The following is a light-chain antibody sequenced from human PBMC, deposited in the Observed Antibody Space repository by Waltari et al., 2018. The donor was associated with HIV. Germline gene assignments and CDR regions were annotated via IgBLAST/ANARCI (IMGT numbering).Light chain of an antibody. V-gene: IGLV2-11*01. CDR1: RRDIGGYNT. CDR3: CSYAGSSWV. Sequence: QPALPQPPPLSGSPGQPVTFSCTETRRDIGGYNTFSWYQPYPGKAPKLMIYDVSERPSGVPDRFSGSKSGNTASLTISGLQAEDETDYYCCSYAGSSWVFGGGTKLTVL. CDR2: DVS. J-gene: IGLJ3*02.